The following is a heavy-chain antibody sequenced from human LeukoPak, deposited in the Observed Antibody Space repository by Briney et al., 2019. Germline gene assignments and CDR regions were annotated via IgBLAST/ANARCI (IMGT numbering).Heavy chain of an antibody. CDR3: AREKANDYVWGSYRSFDY. Sequence: GASVKVSCKASGYTFTGYYMHWVRQAPGQGLEWMGWINPNSGGTNYAQKFQGRVTMIRDTSISTAYMELSRLRSDGTAVYYCAREKANDYVWGSYRSFDYWGQGTLVTVSS. CDR1: GYTFTGYY. J-gene: IGHJ4*02. CDR2: INPNSGGT. V-gene: IGHV1-2*02. D-gene: IGHD3-16*02.